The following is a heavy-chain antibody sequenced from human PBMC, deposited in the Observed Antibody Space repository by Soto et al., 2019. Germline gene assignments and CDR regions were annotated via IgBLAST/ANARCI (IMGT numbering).Heavy chain of an antibody. CDR2: ISGSGGST. J-gene: IGHJ4*02. CDR1: GFTFSSYA. CDR3: AKDQTVAGSDEAEGFDY. V-gene: IGHV3-23*01. Sequence: GGSLRLSCAASGFTFSSYAMSWVRQAPGKGLEWVSAISGSGGSTYYADSVKGRFTISRDNSKNTLYLQMNSLRAEDTAVYYCAKDQTVAGSDEAEGFDYWGQGTLVTVSS. D-gene: IGHD6-19*01.